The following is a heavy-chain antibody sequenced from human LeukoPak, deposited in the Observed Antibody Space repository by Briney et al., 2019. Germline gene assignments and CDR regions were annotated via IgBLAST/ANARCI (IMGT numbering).Heavy chain of an antibody. CDR1: GGSVSSGSYY. CDR2: IYYSGST. V-gene: IGHV4-61*01. CDR3: AREAHRIAAAGMFDY. Sequence: SETLSLTCTVYGGSVSSGSYYWSWIRQPPGKGLEWIGYIYYSGSTNYNPSLKSRVTISVATSKNQFSLKLSSVTAADTAVYYCAREAHRIAAAGMFDYWGQGTLVTVSS. D-gene: IGHD6-13*01. J-gene: IGHJ4*02.